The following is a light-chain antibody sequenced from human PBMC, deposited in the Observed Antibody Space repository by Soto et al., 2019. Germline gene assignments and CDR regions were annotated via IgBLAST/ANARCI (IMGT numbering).Light chain of an antibody. CDR2: NTN. CDR3: VLYMGSGTWV. CDR1: SGSVSTSYY. J-gene: IGLJ3*02. V-gene: IGLV8-61*01. Sequence: QTVVTQEPSFSVSPGRTVTLTCGLSSGSVSTSYYPSWYQQTPGQAPRTLIYNTNTRSSGVPDRFSGSILGNKAALTITGAQAYDESDYYCVLYMGSGTWVFGGGTQLTVL.